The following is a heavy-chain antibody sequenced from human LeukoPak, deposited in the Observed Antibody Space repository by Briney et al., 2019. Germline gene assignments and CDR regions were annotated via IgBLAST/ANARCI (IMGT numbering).Heavy chain of an antibody. Sequence: SETLPLTCTVSGASVNSGGYYWTWIRQAAGKGLEWIGRISSSGTTSYNPSLESRVTISIDTPKNQVSLKLSSVTAADTAVYFCARHPAYSSTWYGSLDYWGQGTLVTVSS. V-gene: IGHV4-61*02. CDR3: ARHPAYSSTWYGSLDY. J-gene: IGHJ4*02. CDR1: GASVNSGGYY. CDR2: ISSSGTT. D-gene: IGHD6-13*01.